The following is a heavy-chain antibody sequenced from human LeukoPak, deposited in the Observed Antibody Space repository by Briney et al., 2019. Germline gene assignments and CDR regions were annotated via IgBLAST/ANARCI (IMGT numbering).Heavy chain of an antibody. CDR3: ARGAVCDY. CDR2: ISYDGSNK. J-gene: IGHJ4*02. Sequence: GRSLRLSCAASGFTFSSNAMHWVRQAPGEGLEWVAVISYDGSNKYHADSVKGRFTISGDNSKNTLYLQMNSLRAEDTAVYYCARGAVCDYWGQGTLVTVSS. CDR1: GFTFSSNA. V-gene: IGHV3-30*01. D-gene: IGHD5/OR15-5a*01.